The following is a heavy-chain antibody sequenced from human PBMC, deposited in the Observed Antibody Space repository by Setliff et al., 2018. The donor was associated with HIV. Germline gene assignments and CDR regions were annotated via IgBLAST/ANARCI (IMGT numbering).Heavy chain of an antibody. V-gene: IGHV1-8*01. CDR2: VSPSIGNS. CDR3: AREAPRYAPGAFDM. J-gene: IGHJ3*02. CDR1: GYSFTKYE. D-gene: IGHD1-1*01. Sequence: ASVKVSCKASGYSFTKYEINWVRQAPGQGLEWLGWVSPSIGNSDFAQKFKGRISLTTDTSIRTAYMELRGLASDDTAIYYCAREAPRYAPGAFDMWGLGTMVTVSS.